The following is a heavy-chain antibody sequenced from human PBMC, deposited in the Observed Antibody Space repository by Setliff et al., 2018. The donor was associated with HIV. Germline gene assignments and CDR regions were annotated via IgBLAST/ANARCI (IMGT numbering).Heavy chain of an antibody. J-gene: IGHJ4*02. D-gene: IGHD3-22*01. V-gene: IGHV5-51*01. CDR1: GYTFITNW. Sequence: GESLKISCEASGYTFITNWIGWVRQVPGKGLEWLGIIYPFDSDTRYSPSFRGHVTMSTDKSINTAFLQWGSLRASDTGIYYCVRIYYYESSGHMPVDYWGQGTQVTVSS. CDR3: VRIYYYESSGHMPVDY. CDR2: IYPFDSDT.